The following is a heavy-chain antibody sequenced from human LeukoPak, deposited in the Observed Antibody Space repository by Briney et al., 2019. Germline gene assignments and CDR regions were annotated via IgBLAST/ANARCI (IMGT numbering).Heavy chain of an antibody. J-gene: IGHJ4*02. CDR1: GFTFSSYA. Sequence: GGSLRLSCAASGFTFSSYAMSWVRQAPGKGLEWVSAITGSGDSTYYADSVKGRFTISRDNSKNTLYLQMNSLRAEDTAIYYCAKRGASYYDSSGYYHDYWGQGTLVTVSS. CDR2: ITGSGDST. D-gene: IGHD3-22*01. V-gene: IGHV3-23*01. CDR3: AKRGASYYDSSGYYHDY.